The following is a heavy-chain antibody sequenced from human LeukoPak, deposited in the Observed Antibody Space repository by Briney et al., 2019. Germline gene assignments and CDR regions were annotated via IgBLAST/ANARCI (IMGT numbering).Heavy chain of an antibody. D-gene: IGHD4-17*01. CDR3: ARNHYGDYYFDY. CDR2: ISYDGSNE. V-gene: IGHV3-30-3*01. Sequence: PGGSLRLSCAASGFTFSSYAMHWVRQAPGKGLEWVAVISYDGSNEYCADSVKGRFTISRDNSKNTLYLQMNSLRAEDTAVYYCARNHYGDYYFDYWGQGTLVTVSS. CDR1: GFTFSSYA. J-gene: IGHJ4*02.